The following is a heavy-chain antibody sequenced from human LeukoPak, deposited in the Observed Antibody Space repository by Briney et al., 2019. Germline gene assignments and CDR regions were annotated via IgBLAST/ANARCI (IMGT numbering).Heavy chain of an antibody. CDR3: AKLGDRMTTVTSDY. V-gene: IGHV3-30*18. CDR2: ISYDGSNK. CDR1: GFTFSTYG. D-gene: IGHD4-17*01. J-gene: IGHJ4*02. Sequence: GRSLRLSCAASGFTFSTYGMHRVRQAPGKGLEWVAVISYDGSNKYYADSVKGRFTISRDNSKNTLYLQMNSLRAEDTAVYYCAKLGDRMTTVTSDYWGQGTLVTVSS.